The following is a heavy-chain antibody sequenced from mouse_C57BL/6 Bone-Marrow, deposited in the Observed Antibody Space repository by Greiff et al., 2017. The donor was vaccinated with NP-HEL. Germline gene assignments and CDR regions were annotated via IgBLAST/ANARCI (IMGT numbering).Heavy chain of an antibody. V-gene: IGHV1-81*01. CDR1: GYTFTSYG. CDR3: AREGDCYARYFDV. D-gene: IGHD2-3*01. CDR2: IYPRSGNT. Sequence: VQLQQSGAELARPGASVKLSCKASGYTFTSYGISWVKQRTGQGLEWIGEIYPRSGNTYYNEKFKGKATLTADKSSSTAYMGLRSLTSEDSAVYCGAREGDCYARYFDVWGSGTTVTVSS. J-gene: IGHJ1*01.